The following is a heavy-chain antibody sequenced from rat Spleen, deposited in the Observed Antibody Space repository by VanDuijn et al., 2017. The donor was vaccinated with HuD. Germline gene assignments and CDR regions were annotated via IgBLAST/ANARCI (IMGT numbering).Heavy chain of an antibody. Sequence: EVHLVESDGDLVQPGRSLELSCAASGFTFSDYYMAWVRQAPTKGLEWVASISTGGGNTYYRDSVKGRFTISRDNAKSNLYLQMDRLRSEETATYYCARHRYKRPGAAVDYWGQGVMVTVSS. V-gene: IGHV5S11*01. J-gene: IGHJ2*01. D-gene: IGHD1-4*01. CDR1: GFTFSDYY. CDR3: ARHRYKRPGAAVDY. CDR2: ISTGGGNT.